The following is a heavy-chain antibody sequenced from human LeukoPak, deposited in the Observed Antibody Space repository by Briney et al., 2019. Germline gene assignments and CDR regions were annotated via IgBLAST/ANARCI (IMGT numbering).Heavy chain of an antibody. J-gene: IGHJ4*02. CDR1: GFTFSSYA. Sequence: GGSLRLSCAASGFTFSSYAMSWVRQAPGKGLEWVSTISGNGGNTYYADSVKGRFTISRDNSKNTLYLQMNSLRAEDTAVYYCAKGSSSGPTLFDYWGQGTLVTVSS. V-gene: IGHV3-23*01. D-gene: IGHD3-22*01. CDR2: ISGNGGNT. CDR3: AKGSSSGPTLFDY.